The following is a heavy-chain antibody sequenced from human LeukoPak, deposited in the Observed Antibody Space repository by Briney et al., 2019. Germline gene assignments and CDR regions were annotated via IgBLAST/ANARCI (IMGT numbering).Heavy chain of an antibody. Sequence: GGSLRLSCAASGFTFSSYGMHWVRQAPGKGLEWVAFIRYDGSNKYYADSVKGRFTISRDNSKNTLYLQMNSLRAEDTAVYYCAKELYSSSRGYYYYMDVWGKGTTVTVSS. J-gene: IGHJ6*03. D-gene: IGHD6-6*01. CDR1: GFTFSSYG. V-gene: IGHV3-30*02. CDR3: AKELYSSSRGYYYYMDV. CDR2: IRYDGSNK.